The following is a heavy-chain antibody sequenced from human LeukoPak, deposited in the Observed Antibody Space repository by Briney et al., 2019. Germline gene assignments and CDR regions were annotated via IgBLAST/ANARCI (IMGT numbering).Heavy chain of an antibody. D-gene: IGHD4-17*01. Sequence: GGSLRLSCAASGVTFSAYAMTWVRQAPGKGLEWISGISDSGGATWHADSVKGRFAISRDNSKNTLYLQMNSLRAEDTAVYYCARDFDGDYAFDYWGQGTLVTVSS. CDR3: ARDFDGDYAFDY. V-gene: IGHV3-23*01. CDR2: ISDSGGAT. J-gene: IGHJ4*02. CDR1: GVTFSAYA.